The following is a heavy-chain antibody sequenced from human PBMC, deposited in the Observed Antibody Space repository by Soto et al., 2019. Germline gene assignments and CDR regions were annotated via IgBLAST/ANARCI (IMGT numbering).Heavy chain of an antibody. D-gene: IGHD1-26*01. J-gene: IGHJ5*02. CDR3: ARTSFGSRTGWFDP. V-gene: IGHV4-59*08. CDR1: GGSISSYY. Sequence: LSLTCTVSGGSISSYYWSWIRQPPGKGLEWIGYIYYSGSTNYNPSLKIRVTISVDTSKNQFSLKLSSVTAADTAVYYCARTSFGSRTGWFDPWGQGTLVTVSS. CDR2: IYYSGST.